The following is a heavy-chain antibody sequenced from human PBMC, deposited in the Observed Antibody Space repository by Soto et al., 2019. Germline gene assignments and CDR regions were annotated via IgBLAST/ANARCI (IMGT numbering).Heavy chain of an antibody. J-gene: IGHJ5*02. D-gene: IGHD6-19*01. CDR3: AREAGPDRWFDP. Sequence: SETLSLTCTVSGASISSYFWTWIRQPAGKGLDWIGRISTSGTTNYNPSLKSRVTMSVDTSKNHFSLSLSSVTAADTAVYYCAREAGPDRWFDPWGQGTLVTVSS. CDR1: GASISSYF. CDR2: ISTSGTT. V-gene: IGHV4-4*07.